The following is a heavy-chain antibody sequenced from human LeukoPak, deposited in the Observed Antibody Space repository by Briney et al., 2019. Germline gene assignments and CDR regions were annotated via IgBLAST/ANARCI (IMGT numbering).Heavy chain of an antibody. V-gene: IGHV3-23*01. J-gene: IGHJ5*02. Sequence: PGGSLRLSCAASGFTFSNYAMNWVRQAPGKGLEWVSGISASGGNTYYADSVKGRFTISRDNSKNTLYLQMHSLRAEDTAVYYCAKEYGDYGPDWFDPWGQGNLVTVSS. CDR2: ISASGGNT. D-gene: IGHD4-17*01. CDR3: AKEYGDYGPDWFDP. CDR1: GFTFSNYA.